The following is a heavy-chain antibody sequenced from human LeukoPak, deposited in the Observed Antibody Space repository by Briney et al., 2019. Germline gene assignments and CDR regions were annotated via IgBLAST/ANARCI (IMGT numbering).Heavy chain of an antibody. CDR2: ISAYNGNT. Sequence: ASVKVSCKASGYTFTSYGISWVRQAPGQGLEWMGWISAYNGNTNYAQKLQGRVTMTTDTSTSTAYMELRSLRSDDTAVYYCASPANFLVGFDAFDIWGQGTMVTVSS. D-gene: IGHD1-26*01. V-gene: IGHV1-18*01. CDR3: ASPANFLVGFDAFDI. J-gene: IGHJ3*02. CDR1: GYTFTSYG.